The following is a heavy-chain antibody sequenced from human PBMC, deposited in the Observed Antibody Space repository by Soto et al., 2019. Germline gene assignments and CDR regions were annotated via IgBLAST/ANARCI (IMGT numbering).Heavy chain of an antibody. CDR1: GFTFSSYA. CDR3: AKDTYDSSGYLNWFDP. V-gene: IGHV3-23*01. J-gene: IGHJ5*02. CDR2: ISGSGGST. Sequence: GGSLRLSCAASGFTFSSYAMSWVRQAPGKGLEWVSAISGSGGSTYYADSVKGRFTISRDNSKNTLYLQMNSLRAEDTAVYYCAKDTYDSSGYLNWFDPWGQGTLVTVSS. D-gene: IGHD3-22*01.